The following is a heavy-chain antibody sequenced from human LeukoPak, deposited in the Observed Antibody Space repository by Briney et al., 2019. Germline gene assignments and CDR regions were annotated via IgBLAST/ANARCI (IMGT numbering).Heavy chain of an antibody. D-gene: IGHD2-2*01. CDR3: ATGPVDYFDY. J-gene: IGHJ4*02. CDR1: GFTFTSYW. Sequence: GGSPQISCQGSGFTFTSYWIGWGRQVPGKGLGGRGILNPGDSATNNSPSFEAQVPISPPKAISTAYLQCCNLKASATATYYGATGPVDYFDYWGQGTLVTVSS. CDR2: LNPGDSAT. V-gene: IGHV5-51*01.